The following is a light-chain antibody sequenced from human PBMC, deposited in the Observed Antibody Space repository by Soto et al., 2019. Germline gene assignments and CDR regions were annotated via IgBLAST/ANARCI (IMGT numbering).Light chain of an antibody. CDR3: CSYAGNSTFV. CDR2: EVS. J-gene: IGLJ1*01. V-gene: IGLV2-23*02. Sequence: QSALTQPASVSGSPGQSITISCTGTSSDVGSYNLVSWHQQHPGKAPGLMIYEVSKRPSGISNRYSGSKSGNTASLTISGLQTEDEADYYCCSYAGNSTFVFGTGTKVTVL. CDR1: SSDVGSYNL.